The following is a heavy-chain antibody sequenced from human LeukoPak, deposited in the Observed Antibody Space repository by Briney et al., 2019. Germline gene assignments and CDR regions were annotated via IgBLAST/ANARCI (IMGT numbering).Heavy chain of an antibody. Sequence: ASVKVSCKASGYTFTGYYMHWVRQAPGQGLEWMGWINPNSGGTNYAQKFQGRVTMTRDTSISTAYMELSRLRSDDTAVYYCASSYYYDSSGCPDWYFDLWGRGTLVTVSS. J-gene: IGHJ2*01. CDR1: GYTFTGYY. V-gene: IGHV1-2*02. CDR2: INPNSGGT. D-gene: IGHD3-22*01. CDR3: ASSYYYDSSGCPDWYFDL.